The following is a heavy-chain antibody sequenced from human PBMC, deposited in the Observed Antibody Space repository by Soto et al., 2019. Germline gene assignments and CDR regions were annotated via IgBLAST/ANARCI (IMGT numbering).Heavy chain of an antibody. CDR1: GFTFNTYW. D-gene: IGHD3-22*01. V-gene: IGHV3-7*04. CDR3: AXGDYYDTSXXFSXAFDI. CDR2: IKPDGSEK. J-gene: IGHJ3*02. Sequence: PGGSLRLSCAASGFTFNTYWMSWVRQAPGKGLEWVANIKPDGSEKWYVDSVKGRFTISRDNAKNSLYLQMNSLRAEDTAVYFRAXGDYYDTSXXFSXAFDIWGQGTMVTVSS.